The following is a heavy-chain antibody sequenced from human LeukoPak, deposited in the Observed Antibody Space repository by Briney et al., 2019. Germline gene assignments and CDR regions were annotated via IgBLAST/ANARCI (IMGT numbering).Heavy chain of an antibody. CDR2: ISGSGGST. Sequence: PGGSLRLSCAASGFTFSSYAMSWVRQAPGKGLEWVSAISGSGGSTYYADSVKGRFTISRDTSKNMLFLQMNNLRAEDTAVYYCAKDIFRWSFHSWGQGTLVTVSS. V-gene: IGHV3-23*01. CDR3: AKDIFRWSFHS. CDR1: GFTFSSYA. J-gene: IGHJ4*02. D-gene: IGHD2-21*01.